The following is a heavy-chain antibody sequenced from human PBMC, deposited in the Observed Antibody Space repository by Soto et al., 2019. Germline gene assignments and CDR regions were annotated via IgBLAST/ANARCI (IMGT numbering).Heavy chain of an antibody. CDR1: GGSISSGDYY. CDR3: ARGHVYGEHLNPFDY. D-gene: IGHD4-17*01. J-gene: IGHJ4*02. CDR2: IYYSGST. Sequence: SETLSLTCTVSGGSISSGDYYWSWIRQHPGKGKELIGYIYYSGSTYYTPSLKCRVTISVDTSKNQFSLKLSSVTAADTAVYYCARGHVYGEHLNPFDYWGQGTLVTVSS. V-gene: IGHV4-30-4*01.